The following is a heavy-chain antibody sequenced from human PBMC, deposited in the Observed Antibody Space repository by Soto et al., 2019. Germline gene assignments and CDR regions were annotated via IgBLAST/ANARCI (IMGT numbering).Heavy chain of an antibody. CDR1: GGCISSYY. J-gene: IGHJ5*01. CDR3: ARLGEYCQSLDA. Sequence: SETLALTCTVSGGCISSYYWRWIRQPPGKGLEWIGYIYYSGSTNYNPSLKSRVTISVDTSKNQFSLKLISVTAADTAVYYCARLGEYCQSLDAWGPGTLVTVSS. D-gene: IGHD2-15*01. V-gene: IGHV4-59*01. CDR2: IYYSGST.